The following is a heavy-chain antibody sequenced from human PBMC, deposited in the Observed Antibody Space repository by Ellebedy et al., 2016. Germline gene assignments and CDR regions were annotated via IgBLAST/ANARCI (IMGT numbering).Heavy chain of an antibody. J-gene: IGHJ4*02. D-gene: IGHD5-12*01. CDR2: IRSKAYGGTT. CDR3: TRERDSGYDFLDY. Sequence: GGSLRLXCTASGFTFGDYAMSWFRQAPGKGLEWVGFIRSKAYGGTTEYAASVKGRFTISRDDSKSIAYLQMNSLKTEDTAVYYCTRERDSGYDFLDYWGQGTLITVSS. V-gene: IGHV3-49*03. CDR1: GFTFGDYA.